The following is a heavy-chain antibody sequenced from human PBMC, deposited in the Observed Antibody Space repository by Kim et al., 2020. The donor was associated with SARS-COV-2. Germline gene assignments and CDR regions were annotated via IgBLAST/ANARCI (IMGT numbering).Heavy chain of an antibody. CDR3: AKKNAAGWGSGTPGAFDI. CDR1: GFTFSSHS. V-gene: IGHV3-23*01. Sequence: GGSLRLSCAASGFTFSSHSMSWVRQAPGKRLEWVSVITGDSDNLYYPDSMRGRVTISRNNSKNTLYLQRNTLREDDTAVYYCAKKNAAGWGSGTPGAFDIWGQGTMVTISS. J-gene: IGHJ3*02. CDR2: ITGDSDNL. D-gene: IGHD3-10*01.